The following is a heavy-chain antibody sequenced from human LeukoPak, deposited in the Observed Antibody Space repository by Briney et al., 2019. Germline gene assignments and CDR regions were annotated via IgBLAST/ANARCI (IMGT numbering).Heavy chain of an antibody. CDR1: GFSLSGDW. J-gene: IGHJ4*02. CDR2: IKEDGGEI. Sequence: PGGSLRLSCVGSGFSLSGDWMTWVRQAPGTGLEWVANIKEDGGEIYYVDSVKGRFTISRDNAKNSLYPQMNNLRAEDTAVYFCARPVNRLFLFWGPGTLVTVSS. D-gene: IGHD2-21*01. V-gene: IGHV3-7*01. CDR3: ARPVNRLFLF.